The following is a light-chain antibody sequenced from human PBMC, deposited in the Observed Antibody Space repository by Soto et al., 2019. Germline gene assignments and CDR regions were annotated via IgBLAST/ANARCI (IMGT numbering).Light chain of an antibody. CDR3: QQLNSYLVYT. V-gene: IGKV1-5*03. J-gene: IGKJ2*01. Sequence: DIQMTQSPSTLSASVGDRVTITCRASQSISSWLAWYQQKPAQAPKLLIIKASSLENGVPSRFSGSGSVTDFTHSISSLQADSFAIYYCQQLNSYLVYTFGHGTKLEIK. CDR2: KAS. CDR1: QSISSW.